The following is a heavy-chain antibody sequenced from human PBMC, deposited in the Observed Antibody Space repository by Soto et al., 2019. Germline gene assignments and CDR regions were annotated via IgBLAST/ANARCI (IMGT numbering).Heavy chain of an antibody. CDR3: ARFLEWSFYYFDY. CDR2: ISSSSSYI. D-gene: IGHD3-3*01. J-gene: IGHJ4*02. CDR1: GFIFSDHY. Sequence: GGSLRLSCAVSGFIFSDHYMDWVRQAPGKGLEWVSSISSSSSYIYYADSVKGRFTISRDNAKNSLYLQMNSLRAEDTAVYYCARFLEWSFYYFDYWGQGTLVTVSS. V-gene: IGHV3-21*01.